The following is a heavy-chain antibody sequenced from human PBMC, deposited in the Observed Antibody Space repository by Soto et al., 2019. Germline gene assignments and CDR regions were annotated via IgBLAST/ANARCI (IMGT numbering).Heavy chain of an antibody. Sequence: ASVKVSCKASGYTFTSYFMHWVRQAPGQGLEWMGIINPSGGSTNYAQKFQGRVTMTRDTSTSTVYMELSSLRSDDTAVYYCARDNSWDYGSGLMAWWFDPWGQGTLVTVSS. CDR3: ARDNSWDYGSGLMAWWFDP. V-gene: IGHV1-46*01. J-gene: IGHJ5*02. D-gene: IGHD3-10*01. CDR1: GYTFTSYF. CDR2: INPSGGST.